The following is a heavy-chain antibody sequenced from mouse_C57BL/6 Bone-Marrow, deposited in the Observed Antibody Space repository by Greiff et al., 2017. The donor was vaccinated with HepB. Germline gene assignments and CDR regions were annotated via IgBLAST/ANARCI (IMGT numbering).Heavy chain of an antibody. CDR1: GYTFTSYW. CDR3: ARYSNYRYFDV. D-gene: IGHD2-5*01. Sequence: VQLQQPGAELVKPGASVKLSCKASGYTFTSYWMQWVKQRPGQGLEWIGEIDPSDSYTNYNQKLKGKATLTVDTSSSTAYMQLSSLTSEDSAVYYCARYSNYRYFDVWGTGTTVTVSS. V-gene: IGHV1-50*01. CDR2: IDPSDSYT. J-gene: IGHJ1*03.